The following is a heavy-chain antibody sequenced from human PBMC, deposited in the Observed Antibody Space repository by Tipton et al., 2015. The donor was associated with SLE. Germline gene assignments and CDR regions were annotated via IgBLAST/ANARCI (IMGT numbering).Heavy chain of an antibody. CDR1: GFTFSRHA. CDR2: ISFDGSNK. D-gene: IGHD3-16*01. V-gene: IGHV3-30*04. CDR3: AREDPVWEAFDI. Sequence: SLRLSCAASGFTFSRHAMHWVRQAPGKGLEWVAVISFDGSNKYYADSVKGRFTISRDNSKNTLHLQMNSLRAEDTAVYYCAREDPVWEAFDIWGQGTMVTVSS. J-gene: IGHJ3*02.